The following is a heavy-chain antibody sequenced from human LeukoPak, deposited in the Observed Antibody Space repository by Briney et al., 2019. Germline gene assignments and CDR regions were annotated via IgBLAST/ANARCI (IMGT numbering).Heavy chain of an antibody. D-gene: IGHD6-6*01. CDR3: ATGRAAHLFDY. CDR2: VKQDGREK. J-gene: IGHJ4*02. V-gene: IGHV3-7*01. CDR1: GFTFSTHW. Sequence: PGGSLRLSCAASGFTFSTHWMIWVRQAPGKGLEWVANVKQDGREKYYVDSVKGRFTISRVNAKNSLYLQMNSLRAEDTAVYYCATGRAAHLFDYWGQGTLVTVSS.